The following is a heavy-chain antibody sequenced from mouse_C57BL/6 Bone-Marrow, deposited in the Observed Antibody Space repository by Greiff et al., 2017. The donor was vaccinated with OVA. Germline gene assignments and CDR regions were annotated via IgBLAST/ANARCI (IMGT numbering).Heavy chain of an antibody. D-gene: IGHD3-2*02. V-gene: IGHV1-74*01. J-gene: IGHJ4*01. CDR3: AMGRQLRLGAMDY. CDR2: IHPSDSDT. Sequence: QVQLQQPGAELVKPGASAKLSCKASGYTFTSYWMHWVKQRPGQGLEWIGRIHPSDSDTNYNQKFKGKATLTVDKSSSTAYMQLSSLTSEDSAVYYCAMGRQLRLGAMDYWGQGTSVTVSS. CDR1: GYTFTSYW.